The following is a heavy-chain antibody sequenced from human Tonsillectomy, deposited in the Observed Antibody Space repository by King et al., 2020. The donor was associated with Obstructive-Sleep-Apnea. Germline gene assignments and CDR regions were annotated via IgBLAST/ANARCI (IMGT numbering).Heavy chain of an antibody. J-gene: IGHJ5*02. V-gene: IGHV4-38-2*02. CDR2: IYHSGST. D-gene: IGHD4-17*01. Sequence: VQLQESGPGLVKPSETLSLTCTVSGYSISSGYFWGWIRQPPGKGLEWIGSIYHSGSTYYNPSLKSRVTISVDTSKNQFSLKLNFVTAADTALYYCARGGGGTMTTLGADWFDPWGQGTLITVSS. CDR3: ARGGGGTMTTLGADWFDP. CDR1: GYSISSGYF.